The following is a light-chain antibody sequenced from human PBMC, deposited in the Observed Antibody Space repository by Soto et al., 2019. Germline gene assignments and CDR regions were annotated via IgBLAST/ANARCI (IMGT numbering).Light chain of an antibody. J-gene: IGKJ1*01. Sequence: NLLTQSPGTLSFSPGERATLSCRASQSVSSSYLAWYQQKPGQAPRLLIYGASSRATGIPDRFSGSGSGTDFTLTISRLEPEDFAVYYCQQYGSSPWTFGQGTKVDNK. CDR3: QQYGSSPWT. CDR1: QSVSSSY. CDR2: GAS. V-gene: IGKV3-20*01.